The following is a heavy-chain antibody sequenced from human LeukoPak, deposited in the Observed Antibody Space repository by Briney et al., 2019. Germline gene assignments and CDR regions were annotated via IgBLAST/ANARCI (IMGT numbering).Heavy chain of an antibody. J-gene: IGHJ4*02. V-gene: IGHV3-23*01. CDR2: TSGSGGST. CDR3: AKDKAMIVVVINTLFDY. D-gene: IGHD3-22*01. Sequence: GGSLRLSCAASGFTFSSYAMSWVRQAPGKGLEWVSATSGSGGSTYYADSVKGRFTIFRDNSKNTLYLQMNSLRAEDTAVYYCAKDKAMIVVVINTLFDYWGQGTLVTVSS. CDR1: GFTFSSYA.